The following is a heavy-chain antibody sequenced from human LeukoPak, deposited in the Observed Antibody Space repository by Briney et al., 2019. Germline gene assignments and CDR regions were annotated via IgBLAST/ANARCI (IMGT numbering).Heavy chain of an antibody. V-gene: IGHV3-23*03. CDR2: FTTGANYT. D-gene: IGHD6-13*01. CDR3: AKAQGAWYYFDS. J-gene: IGHJ4*02. CDR1: GFTVSSFA. Sequence: GGSLRLSCAASGFTVSSFAMSWVRQAPGKGLEWVSVFTTGANYTYYADSVKGRFTMTRDNSKNTIFPQLNNVRADDTAVYFCAKAQGAWYYFDSWGQGTLVTVSS.